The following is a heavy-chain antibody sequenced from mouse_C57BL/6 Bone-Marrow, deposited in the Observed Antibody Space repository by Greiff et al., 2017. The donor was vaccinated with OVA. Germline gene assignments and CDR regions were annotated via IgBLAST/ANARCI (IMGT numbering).Heavy chain of an antibody. J-gene: IGHJ2*01. V-gene: IGHV1-81*01. CDR1: GYTFTSYG. CDR3: ARREYYGSSPYYFDY. Sequence: VQLQQSGAELARPGASVKLSCKASGYTFTSYGISWVKQRTGQGLEWIGEIYPRSGNTYYNEKFKGKATLTADKSSSTAYMELRSLTSEDSAVYFCARREYYGSSPYYFDYWGQGTTLTVSS. D-gene: IGHD1-1*01. CDR2: IYPRSGNT.